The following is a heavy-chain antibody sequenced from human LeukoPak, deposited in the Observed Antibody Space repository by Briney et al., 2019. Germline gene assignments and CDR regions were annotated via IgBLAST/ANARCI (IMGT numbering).Heavy chain of an antibody. Sequence: SETLSLTCTVSGGSISSSSYYWGWIRQPPGKGLEWIGSIYYSGSTYYNPSLKSRVTISVDTSKNQFSLKLSSVTAADTAVYYCARGASGNWFDPWGQGTLVTVSS. CDR3: ARGASGNWFDP. CDR2: IYYSGST. V-gene: IGHV4-39*07. J-gene: IGHJ5*02. CDR1: GGSISSSSYY.